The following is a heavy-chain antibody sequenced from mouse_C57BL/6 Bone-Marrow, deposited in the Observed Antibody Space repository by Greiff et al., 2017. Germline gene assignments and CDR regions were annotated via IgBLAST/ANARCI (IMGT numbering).Heavy chain of an antibody. Sequence: EVKLQESGAELVRPGASVKLSCTASGFNIKDYYMHWVKQRPEQGLEWIGRIDPEDGDTDYAPKFQGKATMTADTTSNTAYLQLSSLTSGDTAVYYCTTNYGSSDWYFDVWGTGTTVTVSS. D-gene: IGHD1-1*01. CDR3: TTNYGSSDWYFDV. CDR1: GFNIKDYY. J-gene: IGHJ1*03. CDR2: IDPEDGDT. V-gene: IGHV14-1*01.